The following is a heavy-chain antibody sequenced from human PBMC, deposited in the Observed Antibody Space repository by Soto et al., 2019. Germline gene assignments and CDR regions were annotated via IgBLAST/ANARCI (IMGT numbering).Heavy chain of an antibody. J-gene: IGHJ4*02. Sequence: QVQLVQSGAEVKRPGSSVKVSCKASGDTFSFYSINWVRQAPGLGLEWMGRVNPILSMSNYAQRFQGRVTMTAHKSTSTASMELSGLRSEDTAMYYCATSYGSGYRAFDYWGQGALVTVSS. CDR1: GDTFSFYS. CDR3: ATSYGSGYRAFDY. CDR2: VNPILSMS. V-gene: IGHV1-69*04. D-gene: IGHD3-10*01.